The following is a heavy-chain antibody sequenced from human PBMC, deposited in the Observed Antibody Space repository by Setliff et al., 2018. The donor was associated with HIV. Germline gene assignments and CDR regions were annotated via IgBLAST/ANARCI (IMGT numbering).Heavy chain of an antibody. D-gene: IGHD2-21*02. V-gene: IGHV4-34*01. CDR3: ARAPVVTAQPNHFDF. CDR1: GGSFSGNY. J-gene: IGHJ4*02. Sequence: PSETLSLTCAVYGGSFSGNYWNWIRQPPGKGLEWIGEINHSGITNYNPSLESRITISVDRSKNQFSLNLTSVTAADTAVYFCARAPVVTAQPNHFDFWGQGMLVTVS. CDR2: INHSGIT.